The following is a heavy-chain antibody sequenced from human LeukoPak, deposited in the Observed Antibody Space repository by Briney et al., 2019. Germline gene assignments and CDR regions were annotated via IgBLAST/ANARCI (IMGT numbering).Heavy chain of an antibody. J-gene: IGHJ3*02. Sequence: GGSPRLSCAASGFTFSSYAMSWIRQAPGKGLEWVSLISGDGGRTHYADSVKGRFTISRDNSKNSLYLQMNSLRTEDTAFYYCAKAYYDYVWGSYRYFRASDIWGQGTMVTVSS. CDR3: AKAYYDYVWGSYRYFRASDI. CDR2: ISGDGGRT. V-gene: IGHV3-43*02. CDR1: GFTFSSYA. D-gene: IGHD3-16*02.